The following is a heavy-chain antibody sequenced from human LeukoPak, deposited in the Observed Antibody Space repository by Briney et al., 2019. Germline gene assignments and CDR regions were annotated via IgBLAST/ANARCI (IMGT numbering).Heavy chain of an antibody. CDR1: GGTFSSYA. J-gene: IGHJ5*02. Sequence: SVQVSCKASGGTFSSYAISWVRQAPGQGLEWMGRIIPILGIANYAQKFQGRVTITADKSTSTAYMELSSLRSEDTAVYYCARDGIRDGYNPNWFDPGGQGNLVTVSS. V-gene: IGHV1-69*04. D-gene: IGHD5-24*01. CDR3: ARDGIRDGYNPNWFDP. CDR2: IIPILGIA.